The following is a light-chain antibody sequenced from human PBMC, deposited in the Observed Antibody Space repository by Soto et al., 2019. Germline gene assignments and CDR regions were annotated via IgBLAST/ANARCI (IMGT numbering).Light chain of an antibody. V-gene: IGKV3-20*01. J-gene: IGKJ4*01. CDR2: SAS. Sequence: EVVLTQSPGTLSLSPGERVTLSCRASQSVASSYLAWYQQKPGRAPRLLFYSASSRATGIPDRFSGSGSGTDFTLTISSLQSEDFAVYYCQQYDNWPLTFGGGTKVENK. CDR1: QSVASSY. CDR3: QQYDNWPLT.